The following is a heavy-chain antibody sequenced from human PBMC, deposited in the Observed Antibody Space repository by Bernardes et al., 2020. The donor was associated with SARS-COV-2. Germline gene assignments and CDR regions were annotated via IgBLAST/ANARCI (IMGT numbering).Heavy chain of an antibody. J-gene: IGHJ4*02. D-gene: IGHD6-19*01. CDR2: IIPILGIA. V-gene: IGHV1-69*04. CDR3: ARALIAVAGLDY. CDR1: GGTFSSYA. Sequence: SVKVSCKASGGTFSSYAISWVRQAPGQGLEWMGRIIPILGIANYAQKFQGRVTITADKSTSTAYMELSSLRSDDTAVYYCARALIAVAGLDYWGQGTLVTVSS.